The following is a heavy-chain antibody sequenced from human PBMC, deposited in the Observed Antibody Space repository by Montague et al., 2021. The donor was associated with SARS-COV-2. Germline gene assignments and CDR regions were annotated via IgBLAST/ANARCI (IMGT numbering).Heavy chain of an antibody. J-gene: IGHJ2*01. V-gene: IGHV4-39*07. CDR1: GDSIRSSSYY. CDR3: ARTTWLRGYFDL. D-gene: IGHD5-12*01. CDR2: IHYSGST. Sequence: SETLSLTCTVSGDSIRSSSYYWGWIRQPPGKGLECIGSIHYSGSTYYNPSLKSRVTISVDTSKNHFSLKLSSVTAADTAVYYCARTTWLRGYFDLWGRGTLVTVSS.